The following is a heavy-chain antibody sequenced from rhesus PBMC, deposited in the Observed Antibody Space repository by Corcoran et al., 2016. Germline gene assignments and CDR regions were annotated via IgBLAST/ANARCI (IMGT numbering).Heavy chain of an antibody. V-gene: IGHV4S14*01. CDR1: GGSISGYYY. CDR2: IYGSGGSN. CDR3: AKDHSYGNYGGYFDY. J-gene: IGHJ4*01. Sequence: QVQLQESGPGLVKPSETLSLTCAVSGGSISGYYYWSWIRQPPGKGLEWIGSIYGSGGSNYLNPSLKGRVSLSISTSNNQFSVKLSYVTAADTAVYYCAKDHSYGNYGGYFDYWGQGVLVTVSS. D-gene: IGHD4-35*01.